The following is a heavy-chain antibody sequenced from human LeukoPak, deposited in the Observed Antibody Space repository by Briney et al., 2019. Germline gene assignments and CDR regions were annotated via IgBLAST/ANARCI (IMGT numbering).Heavy chain of an antibody. CDR2: INPNTGAT. CDR1: GYTFTGCY. CDR3: ARDRVGSGWPRPWYFEF. Sequence: ASVKVSCQLSGYTFTGCYLHWVRQAPGQGLEWMGWINPNTGATIYAEKFQGRVTMTRDTSIDTAYMEMRSLRSDDTAVYYCARDRVGSGWPRPWYFEFWGQGTLITVSS. V-gene: IGHV1-2*02. D-gene: IGHD6-19*01. J-gene: IGHJ4*02.